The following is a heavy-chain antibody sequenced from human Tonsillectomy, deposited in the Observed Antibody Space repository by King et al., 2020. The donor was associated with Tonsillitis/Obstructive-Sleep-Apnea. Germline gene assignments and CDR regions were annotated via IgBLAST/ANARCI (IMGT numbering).Heavy chain of an antibody. Sequence: VQLVESGGGLVKPGGSLRLSCAASGFTFRSYSMTWVRQAPGKGLEWVSSIITSSTYIDYADSLKGRFAISRDNARNSLYLQMNSLRAEDTAVYYCARDVSNYYDSSGYNRFFDYWGQGTLVTVSS. V-gene: IGHV3-21*01. D-gene: IGHD3-22*01. J-gene: IGHJ4*02. CDR3: ARDVSNYYDSSGYNRFFDY. CDR1: GFTFRSYS. CDR2: IITSSTYI.